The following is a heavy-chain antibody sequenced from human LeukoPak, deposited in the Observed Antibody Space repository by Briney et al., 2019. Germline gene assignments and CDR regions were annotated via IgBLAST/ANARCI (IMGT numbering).Heavy chain of an antibody. CDR3: AKETYSSFDY. V-gene: IGHV3-30*02. CDR1: GFTFSSYG. D-gene: IGHD2-15*01. J-gene: IGHJ4*02. CDR2: IRYDGSNK. Sequence: GASLRLSCAASGFTFSSYGMHWVRQAPGKGLEWVAFIRYDGSNKYYADSVKGRFTISRDNSKNTLYLQMNSLRAEDTAVYYCAKETYSSFDYWGQGTLVTVSS.